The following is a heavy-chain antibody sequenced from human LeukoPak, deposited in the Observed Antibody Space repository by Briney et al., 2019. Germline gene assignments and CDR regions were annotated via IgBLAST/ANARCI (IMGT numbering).Heavy chain of an antibody. CDR2: ISGSGGST. Sequence: PGGSLRLSCAASGFTFSSYAMSWVRQAPGKGLEWVSAISGSGGSTYYADSVKGRFTISRDNSKNTLYLQMNSLRAEDTAVYYCARRVYCSGSTCYTGPDALDIWGQGTMVTVSS. V-gene: IGHV3-23*01. CDR1: GFTFSSYA. CDR3: ARRVYCSGSTCYTGPDALDI. J-gene: IGHJ3*02. D-gene: IGHD2-2*02.